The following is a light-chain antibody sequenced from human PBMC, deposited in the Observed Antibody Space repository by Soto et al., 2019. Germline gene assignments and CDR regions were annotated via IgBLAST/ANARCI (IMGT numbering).Light chain of an antibody. CDR3: SSYTTSNTPLYV. J-gene: IGLJ1*01. CDR2: EVS. CDR1: SSDTAGYNY. V-gene: IGLV2-14*01. Sequence: QSVLTQPASVSGSPGQSITISCTGTSSDTAGYNYVSWYQQHPGKAPKLMIYEVSNRPSGVSNRCSGSQSGNTASLTISGLQAEDEANYYCSSYTTSNTPLYVFGTGTKLTVL.